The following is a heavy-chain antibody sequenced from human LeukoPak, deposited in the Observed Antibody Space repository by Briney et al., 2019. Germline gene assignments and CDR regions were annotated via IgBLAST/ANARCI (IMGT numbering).Heavy chain of an antibody. Sequence: SETLSLTCTVSGYSISSGYYWGWIRPPPGKGLEWIGSIYHSGSTYYNPSLKSRVTISVDRSKNQFSLKLSSVTAADTAVYYCARREDYDSSGYYTGRGDYWGQGTLVTVSS. CDR2: IYHSGST. CDR3: ARREDYDSSGYYTGRGDY. J-gene: IGHJ4*02. D-gene: IGHD3-22*01. CDR1: GYSISSGYY. V-gene: IGHV4-38-2*02.